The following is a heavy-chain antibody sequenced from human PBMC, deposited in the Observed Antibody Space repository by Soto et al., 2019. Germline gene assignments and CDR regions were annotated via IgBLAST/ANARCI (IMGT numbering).Heavy chain of an antibody. Sequence: QVQLMQSGPEVKKTGASVKVSCKASGYTFTENQIHWLRRAPGQRLEWMGRIDPKSGDTTFAQTYQGRVTMTRDTSSNTVYMELTRLTSDDTAIYYCARRQLRGYIRWSFDPWGQGTLVTVSS. D-gene: IGHD3-22*01. V-gene: IGHV1-2*02. CDR3: ARRQLRGYIRWSFDP. J-gene: IGHJ5*02. CDR1: GYTFTENQ. CDR2: IDPKSGDT.